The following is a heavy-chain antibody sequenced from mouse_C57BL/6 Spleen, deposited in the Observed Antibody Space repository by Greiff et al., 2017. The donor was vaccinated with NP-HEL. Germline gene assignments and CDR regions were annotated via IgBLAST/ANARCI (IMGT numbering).Heavy chain of an antibody. V-gene: IGHV1-4*01. Sequence: QVQLQQSGAELARPGASVKMSCKASGYTFTSYTMHWVKQRPGQGLEWIGYINPSSGYTKYNQKFKDKATLTADKSSSIAYMQLSSLTSEDSAVYYCAKTGTLAYWGQGTLVTVSA. CDR1: GYTFTSYT. J-gene: IGHJ3*01. D-gene: IGHD4-1*01. CDR2: INPSSGYT. CDR3: AKTGTLAY.